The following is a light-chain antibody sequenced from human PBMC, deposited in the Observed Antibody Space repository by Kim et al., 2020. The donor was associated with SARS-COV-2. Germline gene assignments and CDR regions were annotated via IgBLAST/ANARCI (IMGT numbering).Light chain of an antibody. CDR1: HSVKNNY. J-gene: IGKJ4*01. CDR2: GAS. CDR3: QQYGRSLT. Sequence: SWFPGERATRSCRASHSVKNNYVAWYQQKPGQAPRLLIYGASSRATGIPDRVSGSGSGTDFTLTISRLEPEDFAVYYCQQYGRSLTFGGGTKVEI. V-gene: IGKV3-20*01.